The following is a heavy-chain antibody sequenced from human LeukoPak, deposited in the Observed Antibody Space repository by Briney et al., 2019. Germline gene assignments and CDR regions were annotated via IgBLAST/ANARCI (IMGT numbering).Heavy chain of an antibody. CDR1: GDSVSTNSAA. CDR3: ARGGIGYCTTTSCSFDS. J-gene: IGHJ4*02. CDR2: TYYRSKWYN. D-gene: IGHD2-2*01. V-gene: IGHV6-1*01. Sequence: SQTLSLTCAISGDSVSTNSAAWNWIRQSPSRGLEWLGRTYYRSKWYNDYAVSVKSRITINPDTSKNHFSLQLNSVTPDDTAVYYCARGGIGYCTTTSCSFDSWGQGTLATVSS.